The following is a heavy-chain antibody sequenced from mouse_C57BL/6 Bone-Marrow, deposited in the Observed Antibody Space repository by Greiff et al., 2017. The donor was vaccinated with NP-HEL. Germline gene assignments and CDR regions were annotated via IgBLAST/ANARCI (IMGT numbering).Heavy chain of an antibody. V-gene: IGHV1-64*01. CDR1: GYTFPRYW. J-gene: IGHJ3*01. CDR3: ALTRFAY. D-gene: IGHD2-13*01. CDR2: IHPNSGST. Sequence: VQLQQSGAELVTPGASVQLSCKASGYTFPRYWMHWVKQRPGQGLEWIGMIHPNSGSTNYNEKFKSKATLTVDKSSSTAYMQLSSLTSEDSAVYYCALTRFAYWGQGTLVTVSA.